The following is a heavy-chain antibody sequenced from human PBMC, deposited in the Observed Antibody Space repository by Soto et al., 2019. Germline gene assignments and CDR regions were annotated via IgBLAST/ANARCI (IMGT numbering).Heavy chain of an antibody. D-gene: IGHD6-19*01. CDR3: ARVSGSSRMYYFDY. CDR2: ISSSSSYI. V-gene: IGHV3-21*01. CDR1: GFTFSSYS. Sequence: EVQLVESGGGVVKPGESLRLSCAASGFTFSSYSMNWVRQAPGKGLEWVSSISSSSSYIYYADSVKGRFTISRDNAKNSLYLQMNSLRAEDTAVYYCARVSGSSRMYYFDYRGQGTLVTVSS. J-gene: IGHJ4*02.